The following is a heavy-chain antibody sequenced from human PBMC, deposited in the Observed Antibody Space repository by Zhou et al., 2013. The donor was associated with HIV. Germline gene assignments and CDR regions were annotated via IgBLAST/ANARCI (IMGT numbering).Heavy chain of an antibody. J-gene: IGHJ4*02. D-gene: IGHD3-22*01. V-gene: IGHV1-69*05. CDR1: GGTFSSFA. CDR2: IIPVYGAT. Sequence: QVQLVQSGAEVKKPGSSVKVSCKASGGTFSSFAFSWVRQAPGQGLEWMGGIIPVYGATNYVQKFQGRVTITTDESTSTVYMELSSLRSEDTAVYYCALGDSSGYYTPPIDYWGQGTLVTVSS. CDR3: ALGDSSGYYTPPIDY.